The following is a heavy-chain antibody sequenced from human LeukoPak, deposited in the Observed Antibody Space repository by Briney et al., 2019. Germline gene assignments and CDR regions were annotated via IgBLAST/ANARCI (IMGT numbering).Heavy chain of an antibody. V-gene: IGHV4-34*01. J-gene: IGHJ4*02. Sequence: SETLSLTCAVYGGSFSGYYWSWIRQPPGKGLEWIGSIYYSGSTYYNPSLKSRVTISVDTSKNQFSLKLSSVTAVDTAVYYCARQISSGWYYFDYWGQGTLVTVSS. D-gene: IGHD6-19*01. CDR3: ARQISSGWYYFDY. CDR2: IYYSGST. CDR1: GGSFSGYY.